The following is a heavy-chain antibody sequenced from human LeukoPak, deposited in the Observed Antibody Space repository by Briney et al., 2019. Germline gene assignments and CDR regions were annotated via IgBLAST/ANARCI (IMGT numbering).Heavy chain of an antibody. V-gene: IGHV3-11*06. CDR3: AAGITGTISAY. J-gene: IGHJ4*02. Sequence: GGSLRLSCAASGFTFSDYYMSWIRQAPGKGLEWVSYISSSSSYTNYADSVKGRFTISRDNAKNSLYLQMNSLRAEDTAVYYCAAGITGTISAYWGQGTLVTVSS. CDR2: ISSSSSYT. D-gene: IGHD1-7*01. CDR1: GFTFSDYY.